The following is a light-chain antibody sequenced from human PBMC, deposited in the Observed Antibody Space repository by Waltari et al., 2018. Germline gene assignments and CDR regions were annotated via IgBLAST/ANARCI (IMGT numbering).Light chain of an antibody. CDR1: KNIGNN. CDR3: HQSDSLPT. CDR2: YAS. J-gene: IGKJ4*01. V-gene: IGKV6-21*01. Sequence: EVVLTQSPDFQSVTPKEKVTITCRASKNIGNNLHWYQQKPGQSTKPLIKYASQSFSEVPSRFSGSGSGTDFTLTIISLEAEDAATYYCHQSDSLPTFGGGTKVEIK.